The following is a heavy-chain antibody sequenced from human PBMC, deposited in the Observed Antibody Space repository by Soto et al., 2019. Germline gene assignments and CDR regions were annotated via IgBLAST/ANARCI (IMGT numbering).Heavy chain of an antibody. J-gene: IGHJ4*02. CDR3: VKDRSLEVADVYHYHY. D-gene: IGHD6-19*01. V-gene: IGHV3-64D*06. CDR2: IKSKGDTT. Sequence: GGALRLSCSAFGFTFSDYGMHWVRQAPGKGLEFVSAIKSKGDTTYYADSVRGRFTISRDNSKNTLYLQMSSLRGDDTAVYYWVKDRSLEVADVYHYHYWGPGPLATVSS. CDR1: GFTFSDYG.